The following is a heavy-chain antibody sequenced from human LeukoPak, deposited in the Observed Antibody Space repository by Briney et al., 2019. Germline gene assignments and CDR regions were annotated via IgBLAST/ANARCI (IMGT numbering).Heavy chain of an antibody. CDR1: GFTFYNYA. CDR2: ISGDTGTT. Sequence: PGGSLRLSCAASGFTFYNYAMMWVRQAPGKGLEWVSVISGDTGTTYYADSVKGRFTVSRDNSKNTLFLQMSSLRAEDTAIYYCARFTMFRRRVPSDAFDIWGQGTMVTVSS. CDR3: ARFTMFRRRVPSDAFDI. V-gene: IGHV3-23*01. D-gene: IGHD3-10*01. J-gene: IGHJ3*02.